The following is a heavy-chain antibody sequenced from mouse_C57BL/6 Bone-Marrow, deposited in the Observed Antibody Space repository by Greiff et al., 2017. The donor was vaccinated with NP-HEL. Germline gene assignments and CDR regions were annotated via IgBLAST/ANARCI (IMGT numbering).Heavy chain of an antibody. D-gene: IGHD1-1*01. CDR3: ARGYYGSSYEYFDV. Sequence: VQGVESGAELVRPGTSVKMSCKASGYTFTNYWIGWAKQRPGHGLEWIGDIYPGGGYTNYNEKFKGKATLTADKSSSTAYMQFSSLTSEDSAIYYCARGYYGSSYEYFDVWGTGTTVTVSS. V-gene: IGHV1-63*01. CDR1: GYTFTNYW. J-gene: IGHJ1*03. CDR2: IYPGGGYT.